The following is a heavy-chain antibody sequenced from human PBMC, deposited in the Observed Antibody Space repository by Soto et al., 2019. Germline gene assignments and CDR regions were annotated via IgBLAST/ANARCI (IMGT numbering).Heavy chain of an antibody. D-gene: IGHD3-10*01. Sequence: GGSLRLSCAASGFTFSNYAMSWVRQAPGKGLEWVSSISGSGISLYYADSVKGRFTISRDNSKNTLYLQMNSLRAEDTAVYYCAKDHKFGEPPWGKGTLVTVSS. CDR1: GFTFSNYA. CDR2: ISGSGISL. CDR3: AKDHKFGEPP. J-gene: IGHJ5*02. V-gene: IGHV3-23*01.